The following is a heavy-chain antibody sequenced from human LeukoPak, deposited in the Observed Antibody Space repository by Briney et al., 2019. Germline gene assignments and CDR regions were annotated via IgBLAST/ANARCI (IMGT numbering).Heavy chain of an antibody. CDR3: ARTWFGELSAIPSGY. CDR2: ICAYNGNT. V-gene: IGHV1-18*01. D-gene: IGHD3-10*01. CDR1: GYTFTSYG. Sequence: ASVKVSCKASGYTFTSYGISWVRQAPGQGLEWMGWICAYNGNTNYAQKLQGRVTMTTDTSTSTAYMELRSLRSDDTAVYYCARTWFGELSAIPSGYWGQGTLVTVSS. J-gene: IGHJ4*02.